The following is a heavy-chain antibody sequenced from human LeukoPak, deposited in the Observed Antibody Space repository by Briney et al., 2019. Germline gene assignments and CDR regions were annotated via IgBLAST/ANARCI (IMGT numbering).Heavy chain of an antibody. Sequence: PSETLSLTCTASGGSISSYYWSWIRQPAGKGLEWIGRIYTSGSTNYNPSLKSRVTMSVDTSKNQFSLKLSSVTAADTAVYYCARVRTYYDILTGYSDNAFDIWGQGTMVTVSS. CDR2: IYTSGST. J-gene: IGHJ3*02. CDR3: ARVRTYYDILTGYSDNAFDI. V-gene: IGHV4-4*07. D-gene: IGHD3-9*01. CDR1: GGSISSYY.